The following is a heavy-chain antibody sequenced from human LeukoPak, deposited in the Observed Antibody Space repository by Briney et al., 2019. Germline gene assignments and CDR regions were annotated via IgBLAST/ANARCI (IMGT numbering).Heavy chain of an antibody. CDR1: GGTFSSYA. Sequence: AASVKVSCKASGGTFSSYAISWVRQAPGQGLEWMGIINPSGGSTSYAQKFQGRVTMTRDTSTSTVYMELSSLRSEDTAVYYCARGPHDSSGYYRVTLKYWGQGTLVTVSS. V-gene: IGHV1-46*01. D-gene: IGHD3-22*01. J-gene: IGHJ4*02. CDR3: ARGPHDSSGYYRVTLKY. CDR2: INPSGGST.